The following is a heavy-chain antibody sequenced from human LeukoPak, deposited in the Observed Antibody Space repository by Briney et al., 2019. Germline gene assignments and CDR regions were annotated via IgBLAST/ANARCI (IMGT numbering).Heavy chain of an antibody. CDR2: ISSSSTI. Sequence: PGGSLRLSCAASGFSFSTYSMNWVRQAPGKGLEWVSYISSSSTIYYADSVKGRFTISRDNAKNSLYLQMNSLRDEDTAVYYCARNVGFDYWGQGTLVTVSS. D-gene: IGHD1-1*01. CDR3: ARNVGFDY. J-gene: IGHJ4*02. V-gene: IGHV3-48*02. CDR1: GFSFSTYS.